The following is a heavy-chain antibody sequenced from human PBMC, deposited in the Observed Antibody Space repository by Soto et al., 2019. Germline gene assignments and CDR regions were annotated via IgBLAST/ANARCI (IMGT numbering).Heavy chain of an antibody. CDR3: ARDWEFGY. CDR2: INPSGDST. J-gene: IGHJ4*02. Sequence: ASVKVSCKASGYTFSSYYMHWVRQAPGQGLEWMGVINPSGDSTSYAQKFQGRVTITGDTSTSTLFMELSSLRSEDTAVYFCARDWEFGYWGQGSLVTVSS. V-gene: IGHV1-46*01. CDR1: GYTFSSYY. D-gene: IGHD1-26*01.